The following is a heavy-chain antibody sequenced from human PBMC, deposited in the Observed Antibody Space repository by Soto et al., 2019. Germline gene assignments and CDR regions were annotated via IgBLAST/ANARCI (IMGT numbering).Heavy chain of an antibody. Sequence: QVQLVQSGAEVKKPGSSVKVSCKASGGTFSSYSINWVRQAPGQGLEWMGEIIPIFGTANYAQKFQGRVTITADESTSTAYMELSSRRSKDTAVYYCARDGGRHSGGIDYWGQGTLVTVSS. CDR3: ARDGGRHSGGIDY. V-gene: IGHV1-69*01. D-gene: IGHD1-26*01. CDR2: IIPIFGTA. J-gene: IGHJ4*02. CDR1: GGTFSSYS.